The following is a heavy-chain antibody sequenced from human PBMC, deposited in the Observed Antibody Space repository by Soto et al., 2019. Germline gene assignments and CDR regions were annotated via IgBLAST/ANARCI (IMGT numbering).Heavy chain of an antibody. V-gene: IGHV1-69*12. CDR2: IIPVFGTA. D-gene: IGHD4-17*01. Sequence: QVQLVQSGAEVKKPGSSVKVSCKASGGSLSNYGISWVRQAPGQGLEWMGGIIPVFGTANYAQKFQGRVTITADESTSIVYMAVISLRSEDTAVYYCARGDATKIVVTTYYGMDVGGQGTTVTVSS. CDR1: GGSLSNYG. J-gene: IGHJ6*02. CDR3: ARGDATKIVVTTYYGMDV.